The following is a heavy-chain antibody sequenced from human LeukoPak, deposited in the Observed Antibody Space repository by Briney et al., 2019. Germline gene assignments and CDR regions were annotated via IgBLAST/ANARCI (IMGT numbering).Heavy chain of an antibody. V-gene: IGHV1-18*01. CDR1: GYTFTSYG. J-gene: IGHJ1*01. D-gene: IGHD6-19*01. Sequence: ASVNVSCKASGYTFTSYGISWVRQAPGQGLEWMGWISAYNGNTNYAQKLQGRVTMTTDTSTSTAYMELRSLRSDDTAVYYCARVDSDSGFPFVEYFQHWGQGTLVTVSS. CDR2: ISAYNGNT. CDR3: ARVDSDSGFPFVEYFQH.